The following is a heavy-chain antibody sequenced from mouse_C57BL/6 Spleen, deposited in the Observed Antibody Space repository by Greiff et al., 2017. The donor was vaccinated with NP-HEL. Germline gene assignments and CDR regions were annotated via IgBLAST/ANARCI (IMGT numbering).Heavy chain of an antibody. CDR2: IYPGDGDT. J-gene: IGHJ2*01. Sequence: VQLQQSGPELVKPGASVKISCKASGYAFSSSWMNWVKQRPGKGLEWIGRIYPGDGDTNYNGKFKGKATLTADKSSSTAYMQLSSLTSEDSAVYFCARPHYYGSIYYFDYWGQGTTLTVSS. V-gene: IGHV1-82*01. D-gene: IGHD1-1*01. CDR1: GYAFSSSW. CDR3: ARPHYYGSIYYFDY.